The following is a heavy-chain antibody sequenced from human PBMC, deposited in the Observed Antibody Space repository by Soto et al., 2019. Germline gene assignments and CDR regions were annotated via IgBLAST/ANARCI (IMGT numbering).Heavy chain of an antibody. CDR3: AAEKLRGFSF. D-gene: IGHD3-3*01. CDR1: GFLFSSSA. V-gene: IGHV1-58*01. J-gene: IGHJ4*02. Sequence: SVKVSCKTSGFLFSSSAVHWVRQSRGQHLEWIGWIVVGRGGANYAHNFQDRVTITRDLSTDTAYMQLSSLRSEDTAIYYCAAEKLRGFSFGGQGKMATFSS. CDR2: IVVGRGGA.